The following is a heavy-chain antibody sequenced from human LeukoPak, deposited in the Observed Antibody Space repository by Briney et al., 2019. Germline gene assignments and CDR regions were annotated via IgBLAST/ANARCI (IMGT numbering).Heavy chain of an antibody. CDR1: GGSFSGYY. V-gene: IGHV4-34*01. J-gene: IGHJ4*02. CDR3: ARGGRDGYNFQDY. D-gene: IGHD5-24*01. CDR2: MNHSGST. Sequence: SSETLSLTCAVYGGSFSGYYWSWIRQPPGKGLEWIGAMNHSGSTNYNPSLKSRVTISVDTSKNQFSLKLSSVTAADTAVYYCARGGRDGYNFQDYWGQGTLVTVSS.